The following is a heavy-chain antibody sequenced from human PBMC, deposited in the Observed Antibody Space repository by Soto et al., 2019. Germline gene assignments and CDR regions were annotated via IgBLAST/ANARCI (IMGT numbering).Heavy chain of an antibody. CDR2: VNPILSMS. CDR3: ATSYGSGYRAFDY. D-gene: IGHD3-10*01. V-gene: IGHV1-69*04. Sequence: QVQLVQSGAEVKRPGSSVMVSCKASGDTFNFHSINWVRQAPGLGLEWMGSVNPILSMSNFAQRFQGRVTMTADKSTRTAYLELSGLRSEDTAIYYCATSYGSGYRAFDYWGQGALFTVSS. CDR1: GDTFNFHS. J-gene: IGHJ4*02.